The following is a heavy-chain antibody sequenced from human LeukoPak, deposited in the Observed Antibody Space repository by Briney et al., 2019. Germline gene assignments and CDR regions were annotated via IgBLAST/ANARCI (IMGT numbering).Heavy chain of an antibody. Sequence: PGGSLRLSCAASAFTFSSYSMNWVRQAPGKGLEWVSYISSGGSTIYYADSVKGRFTISRDNAKNSLYLQMNSLRDEDTAVYYCARGGYGDGDYWGQGTLVTVSS. V-gene: IGHV3-48*02. CDR3: ARGGYGDGDY. J-gene: IGHJ4*02. CDR1: AFTFSSYS. CDR2: ISSGGSTI. D-gene: IGHD4-17*01.